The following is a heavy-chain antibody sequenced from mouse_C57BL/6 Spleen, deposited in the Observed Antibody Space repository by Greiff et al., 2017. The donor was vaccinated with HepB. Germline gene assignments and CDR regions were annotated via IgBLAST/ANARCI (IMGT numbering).Heavy chain of an antibody. CDR1: GYSFTSYY. CDR3: AREGGGNYPYAMDY. D-gene: IGHD2-1*01. V-gene: IGHV1-66*01. Sequence: VQLQQSGPELVKPGASVKISCKASGYSFTSYYIHWVKQRPGQGLEWIGWIYPGSGNTKYNEKFKGKATLTADTSSSTAYMQLSSLTSEDSAVYYCAREGGGNYPYAMDYWGQGTSVTVSS. CDR2: IYPGSGNT. J-gene: IGHJ4*01.